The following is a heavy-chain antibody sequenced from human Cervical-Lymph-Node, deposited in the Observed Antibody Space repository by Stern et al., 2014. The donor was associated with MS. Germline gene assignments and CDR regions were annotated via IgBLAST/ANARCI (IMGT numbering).Heavy chain of an antibody. J-gene: IGHJ6*02. CDR2: IYPGDSDT. V-gene: IGHV5-51*01. CDR1: GYSFTSHW. D-gene: IGHD4-11*01. CDR3: ARHQTDYKGRDYYYYGMDV. Sequence: QLVQSGAEVKKPGESLKISCKGSGYSFTSHWIGWVRQMPGKGLEWMGMIYPGDSDTRYSPSFQGQATISADQSLRTASLQWSSLKASDTAIYYCARHQTDYKGRDYYYYGMDVWGQGTTVTVSS.